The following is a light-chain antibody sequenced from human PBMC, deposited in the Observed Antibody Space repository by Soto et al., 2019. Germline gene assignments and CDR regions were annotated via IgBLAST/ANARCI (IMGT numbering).Light chain of an antibody. CDR3: CSYAGSYTMV. CDR1: RSDVGGYNY. CDR2: DVS. J-gene: IGLJ1*01. V-gene: IGLV2-11*01. Sequence: QSALTQPRSVSGSPGQSVTISCTGTRSDVGGYNYVSWYQQHPGKAPILMIFDVSRRPSGVPDRFSGSKSGNTASLTISGLQAEDEDDYYCCSYAGSYTMVFGTGTKVTVL.